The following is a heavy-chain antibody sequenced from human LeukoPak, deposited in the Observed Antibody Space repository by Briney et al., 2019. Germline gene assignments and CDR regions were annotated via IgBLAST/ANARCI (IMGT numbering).Heavy chain of an antibody. CDR2: FDPEDGET. CDR3: ATDREYYYGMDV. CDR1: GYTLTKLS. V-gene: IGHV1-24*01. Sequence: ASVKVSCKVSGYTLTKLSIHWVRQAPGKGLEWMGGFDPEDGETIYAQKFQGRVTMTEDTSTDTAYMELSSLRSEDTAVYYCATDREYYYGMDVWGQGTTVTVSS. J-gene: IGHJ6*02.